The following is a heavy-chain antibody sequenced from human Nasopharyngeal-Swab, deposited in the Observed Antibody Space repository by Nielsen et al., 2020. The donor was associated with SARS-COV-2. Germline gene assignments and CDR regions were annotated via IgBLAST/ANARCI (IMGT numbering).Heavy chain of an antibody. J-gene: IGHJ5*02. D-gene: IGHD2-2*01. Sequence: ASVKVSCKDSGYTFTSYDINWVRQATGQGLEWMGWMNPNSVNTGYAQKFQGRVTITRNTSISTAYMELSSLRSEDTAVYYCARKGRYCSSTSCGNWFDPWGQGTLVTVSS. CDR2: MNPNSVNT. V-gene: IGHV1-8*03. CDR1: GYTFTSYD. CDR3: ARKGRYCSSTSCGNWFDP.